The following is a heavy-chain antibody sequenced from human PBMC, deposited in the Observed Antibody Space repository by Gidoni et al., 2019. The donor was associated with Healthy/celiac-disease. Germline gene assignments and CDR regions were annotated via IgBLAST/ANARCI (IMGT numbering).Heavy chain of an antibody. CDR1: GFTFSNYA. D-gene: IGHD3-9*01. Sequence: EVQLLECGGGLVQPGGSLRLSCAPSGFTFSNYAMSWVRQAPGKGLEWVSSIGGSGGRTYHADSVKGRFTISRDNSKNTLYLKMNSLRAEDTAVYYCAKSSDILTPFDYWGQGTLVTVSS. CDR2: IGGSGGRT. J-gene: IGHJ4*02. V-gene: IGHV3-23*01. CDR3: AKSSDILTPFDY.